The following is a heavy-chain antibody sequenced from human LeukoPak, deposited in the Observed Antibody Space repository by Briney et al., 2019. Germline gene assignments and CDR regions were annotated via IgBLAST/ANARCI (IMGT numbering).Heavy chain of an antibody. Sequence: SETLSLTCAVYGGSFSGYYWSWIRQPPGKGLEWIGEINHSGSTNYHPTLKSRVTISVDTSKNQFSLKLSSVTAADTAVYYCARGRTAYYYDSGYYGMDVWGQGTTVTVSS. CDR3: ARGRTAYYYDSGYYGMDV. V-gene: IGHV4-34*01. J-gene: IGHJ6*02. D-gene: IGHD3-22*01. CDR1: GGSFSGYY. CDR2: INHSGST.